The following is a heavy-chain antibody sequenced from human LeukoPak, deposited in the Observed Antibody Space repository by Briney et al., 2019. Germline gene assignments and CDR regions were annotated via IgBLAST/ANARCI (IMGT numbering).Heavy chain of an antibody. D-gene: IGHD2-2*01. V-gene: IGHV4-39*01. Sequence: SETLSLTCTVSRGSISSSSYYWAWIRQPPGKGLEWIGMIYHSGTSYYNASLKSRVSISVDTSKNQFSLKLSSVTAADTAVYYCARQVCSSISCYVDYWAQRTLVTVSS. CDR2: IYHSGTS. CDR3: ARQVCSSISCYVDY. CDR1: RGSISSSSYY. J-gene: IGHJ4*02.